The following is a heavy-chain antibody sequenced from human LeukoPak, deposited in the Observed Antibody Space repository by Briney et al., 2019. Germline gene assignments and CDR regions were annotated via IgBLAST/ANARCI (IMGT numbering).Heavy chain of an antibody. V-gene: IGHV4-61*02. Sequence: SETLSLTCTVSGGSISSGSYYWSWIRQPAGKGLEWIGRIYTSGSTNYNPSLKSRVTISVDTSKNQFSLKLSSVTAADTAVYYCARDEGFMVRPPYYYYYGMDVWGQGTTVTVSS. CDR1: GGSISSGSYY. CDR2: IYTSGST. D-gene: IGHD3-10*01. CDR3: ARDEGFMVRPPYYYYYGMDV. J-gene: IGHJ6*02.